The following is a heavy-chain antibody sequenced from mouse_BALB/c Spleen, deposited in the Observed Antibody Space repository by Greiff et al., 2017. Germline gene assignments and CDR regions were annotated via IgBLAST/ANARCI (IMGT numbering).Heavy chain of an antibody. CDR3: ARGIYYGNPAYAMDY. Sequence: EVKLQESGPGLVKPSQSLSLTCTVTGYSITSDYAWNWIRQFPGNKLEWMGYISYSGSTSYNPSLKSRISITRDTSKNQFFLQLNSVTTEDTATYYCARGIYYGNPAYAMDYWGQGTSVTVSS. J-gene: IGHJ4*01. CDR2: ISYSGST. CDR1: GYSITSDYA. V-gene: IGHV3-2*02. D-gene: IGHD2-1*01.